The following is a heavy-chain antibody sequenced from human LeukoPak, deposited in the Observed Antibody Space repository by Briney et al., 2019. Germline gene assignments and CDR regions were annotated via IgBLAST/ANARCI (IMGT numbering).Heavy chain of an antibody. J-gene: IGHJ5*02. CDR3: ARDPYYDILTGYYKRSWFDP. V-gene: IGHV1-2*06. CDR1: GYTFTGYY. CDR2: INPNSGGT. D-gene: IGHD3-9*01. Sequence: GASVKVSCKASGYTFTGYYMHWVRQAPGQGLEWMGRINPNSGGTNYAQKFQGRVTMTRDTSISTAYMELSRLRSDDTAVYYCARDPYYDILTGYYKRSWFDPWGQGTLVTVSS.